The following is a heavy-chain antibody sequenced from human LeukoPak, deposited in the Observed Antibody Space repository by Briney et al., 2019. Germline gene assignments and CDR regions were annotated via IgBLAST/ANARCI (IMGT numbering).Heavy chain of an antibody. CDR1: GGSISSYY. CDR2: IYTSGST. D-gene: IGHD3-10*01. J-gene: IGHJ4*02. V-gene: IGHV4-4*07. CDR3: AREKHSSIYYDSGSFREEFDY. Sequence: SETLSLTCTVSGGSISSYYWSWIRQPAGKGLEWIGRIYTSGSTNYNPSLKSRVTMSVDTSKNQFSLKLSSVTAADTAVYYCAREKHSSIYYDSGSFREEFDYWGQGTLVTVSS.